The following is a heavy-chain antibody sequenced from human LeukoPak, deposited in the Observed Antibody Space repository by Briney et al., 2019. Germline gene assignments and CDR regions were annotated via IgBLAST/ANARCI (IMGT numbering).Heavy chain of an antibody. CDR2: ISGSGGST. J-gene: IGHJ4*02. Sequence: GGSLRLSCAASGFTFGTYAMSWVRQAPGKGLEWVSTISGSGGSTYYADSVKGRFTISRDNSKNTLYLQMNSLRAEDTAVYYCARRGFKGAAGLGYWGQGTLVTVSS. V-gene: IGHV3-23*01. D-gene: IGHD6-13*01. CDR3: ARRGFKGAAGLGY. CDR1: GFTFGTYA.